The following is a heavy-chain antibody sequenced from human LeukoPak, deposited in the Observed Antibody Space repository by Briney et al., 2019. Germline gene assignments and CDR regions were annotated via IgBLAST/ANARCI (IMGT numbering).Heavy chain of an antibody. J-gene: IGHJ4*02. CDR3: ARAAPYAPIDY. CDR2: IYYSGST. CDR1: GFTFSSYA. V-gene: IGHV4-59*01. Sequence: GSLRLSCAASGFTFSSYAMSWIRQPPGKGLEWIGYIYYSGSTNYNPSLKSRVTISVDTSKNQFSLKLSSVTAADTAVYYCARAAPYAPIDYWGQGTLVTVSS. D-gene: IGHD2-2*01.